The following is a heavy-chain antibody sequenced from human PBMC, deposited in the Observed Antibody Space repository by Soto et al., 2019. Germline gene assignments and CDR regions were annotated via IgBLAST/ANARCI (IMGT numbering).Heavy chain of an antibody. V-gene: IGHV3-33*01. CDR2: IWSDGSDQ. Sequence: QVELVESGGGVVQPGNSLRLSCVASGFSIRTYGMHWVRQAPGKGLEGVAVIWSDGSDQLYADSMKGRLTISRDNAKNTLYLQVNSLRADDTAAYFCATEPRMSSRGRGGMDVWGHGTTVIVSS. CDR1: GFSIRTYG. D-gene: IGHD3-10*01. CDR3: ATEPRMSSRGRGGMDV. J-gene: IGHJ6*02.